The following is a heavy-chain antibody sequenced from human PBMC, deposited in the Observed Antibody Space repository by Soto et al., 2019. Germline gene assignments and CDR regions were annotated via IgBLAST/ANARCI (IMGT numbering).Heavy chain of an antibody. CDR3: ARSLWKQLDPDDAFEI. Sequence: SVKVSCKASGGTFSSYTISWVRQAPGQGLEWMGRIIPTSETTNYTQKFQGRVTIATDKSTSTAYMELRSLRSDDTAVYYCARSLWKQLDPDDAFEIWGQGTMVTVSS. V-gene: IGHV1-69*08. CDR1: GGTFSSYT. J-gene: IGHJ3*02. CDR2: IIPTSETT. D-gene: IGHD6-13*01.